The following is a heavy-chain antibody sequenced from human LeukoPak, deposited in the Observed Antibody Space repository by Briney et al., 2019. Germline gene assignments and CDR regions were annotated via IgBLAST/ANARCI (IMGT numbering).Heavy chain of an antibody. Sequence: SETLSLTCTVSGGSINFYYWSWIRQPAGKGLEWIGRIYSTGSTNYSPSLESRVTMSVDKSKNQFSLNLSSVTAADTAVYYCARSRQITTISVTWGQGTLVTVSS. CDR3: ARSRQITTISVT. D-gene: IGHD4-11*01. V-gene: IGHV4-4*07. CDR1: GGSINFYY. J-gene: IGHJ5*02. CDR2: IYSTGST.